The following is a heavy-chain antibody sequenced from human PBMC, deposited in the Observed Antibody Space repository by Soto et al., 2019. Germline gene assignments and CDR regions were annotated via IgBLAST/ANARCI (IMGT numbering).Heavy chain of an antibody. D-gene: IGHD3-22*01. V-gene: IGHV1-69*02. CDR1: GGTFSSYT. CDR3: ATEVLTYYYDSSGYYFDY. CDR2: IIPILGIA. Sequence: QVQLVQSGAEVKKPGSSVKVSCKASGGTFSSYTISWVRQAPGQGLEWMGRIIPILGIANYAQKFQGRVMITADKSTSTAYMELSSLRSEDTAVYYCATEVLTYYYDSSGYYFDYWGQGTLVTVSS. J-gene: IGHJ4*02.